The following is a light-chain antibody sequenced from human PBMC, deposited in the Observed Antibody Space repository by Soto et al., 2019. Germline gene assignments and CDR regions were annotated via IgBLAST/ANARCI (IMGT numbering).Light chain of an antibody. CDR1: SSNIGSKT. CDR3: AACDDSLNGVV. CDR2: SNN. J-gene: IGLJ2*01. Sequence: QPVLTQPPSASGTPGQRVTISCSGSSSNIGSKTVNWYQQLPGTAPKLLIYSNNQRPSGVPDRFSGSKSGTSASLAISGLQSEDEVDYYCAACDDSLNGVVFGGGTQLTVL. V-gene: IGLV1-44*01.